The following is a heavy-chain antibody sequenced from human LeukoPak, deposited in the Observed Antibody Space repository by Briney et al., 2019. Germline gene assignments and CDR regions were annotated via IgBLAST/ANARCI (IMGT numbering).Heavy chain of an antibody. D-gene: IGHD3-9*01. CDR3: ARGTSVLRYFDWLPHSYYFDY. CDR1: GGSFSGYY. Sequence: SETLSLTCAVYGGSFSGYYWGWIRQPPGKGLEWIGEINHSGSTNYNPSLKSRVTISVDTSKNQFSLRLSSVTAADTAVYYCARGTSVLRYFDWLPHSYYFDYWGQGTLVTVSS. CDR2: INHSGST. J-gene: IGHJ4*02. V-gene: IGHV4-34*01.